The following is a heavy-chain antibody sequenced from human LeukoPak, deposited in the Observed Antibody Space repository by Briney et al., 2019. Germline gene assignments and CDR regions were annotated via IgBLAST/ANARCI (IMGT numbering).Heavy chain of an antibody. J-gene: IGHJ4*02. V-gene: IGHV1-2*02. CDR2: INPNSGGT. CDR1: GYTFTGYY. Sequence: ASVKVSCKASGYTFTGYYMHWVRQASGQGLEWMGWINPNSGGTNYAQKFQGRVTMTRDTSISTAYMELSRLRSDDTAVYYCATGDVVVVAAAIDYWGQGTLVTVSS. D-gene: IGHD2-15*01. CDR3: ATGDVVVVAAAIDY.